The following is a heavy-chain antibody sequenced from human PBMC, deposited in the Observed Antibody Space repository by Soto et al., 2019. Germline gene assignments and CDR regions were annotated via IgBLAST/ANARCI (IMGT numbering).Heavy chain of an antibody. Sequence: QVQLVQSGAEVKKPGSSVKVSCKASGGTFSSYAISWVRQAPGQGLEWMGGIIPIFGTANYAKKFQGRVTITADESTSSAYMELSSLRSEDTGVDYCARVLALVGTGQWYCGMHVWGQGTTVTVSS. V-gene: IGHV1-69*12. CDR1: GGTFSSYA. CDR2: IIPIFGTA. CDR3: ARVLALVGTGQWYCGMHV. D-gene: IGHD6-19*01. J-gene: IGHJ6*02.